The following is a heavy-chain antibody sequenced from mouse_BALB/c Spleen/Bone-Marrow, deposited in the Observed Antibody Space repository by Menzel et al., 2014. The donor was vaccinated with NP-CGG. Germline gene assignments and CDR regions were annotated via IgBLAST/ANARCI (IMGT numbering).Heavy chain of an antibody. CDR2: IDPANGNT. J-gene: IGHJ3*01. D-gene: IGHD2-3*01. CDR3: ARRDDGDYAY. CDR1: GFNIKDTY. V-gene: IGHV14-3*02. Sequence: VHVKQSGVELVKPGASVKLSCTASGFNIKDTYMHWVKQRPEQGLEWIGRIDPANGNTKYDPKFQGKATITADTSSNTAYLQLSSLTSEDTAVYYCARRDDGDYAYRGQGTLVTVSA.